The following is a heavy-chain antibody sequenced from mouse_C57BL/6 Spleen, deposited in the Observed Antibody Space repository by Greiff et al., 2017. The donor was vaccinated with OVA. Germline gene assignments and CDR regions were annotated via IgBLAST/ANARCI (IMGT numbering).Heavy chain of an antibody. CDR2: IYPGDGDT. CDR1: GYAFSSYW. Sequence: VQLQQSGAELVKPGASVKISCKASGYAFSSYWMNWVKQRPGKGLEWIGQIYPGDGDTNYNGKFKGKATLTADKSSSTAYMQLSSLTSEDSAVYSCAREEIITTKYAMDYWGQGTSVTVSS. J-gene: IGHJ4*01. V-gene: IGHV1-80*01. D-gene: IGHD1-1*01. CDR3: AREEIITTKYAMDY.